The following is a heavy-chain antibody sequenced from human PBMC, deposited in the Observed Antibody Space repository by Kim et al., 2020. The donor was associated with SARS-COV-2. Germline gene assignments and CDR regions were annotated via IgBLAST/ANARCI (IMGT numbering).Heavy chain of an antibody. V-gene: IGHV3-30*18. CDR1: GFTFSSYG. J-gene: IGHJ3*02. Sequence: GGSLRLSCAAFGFTFSSYGMHWVRQAPGKGLEWVAVVSNDGSNKYYGDSVKGRFTISRDNSKNTLYLQMNSLGPEDTAVYYCAKGEAKWELLGAFDIWGQGTMVTVSS. D-gene: IGHD1-26*01. CDR2: VSNDGSNK. CDR3: AKGEAKWELLGAFDI.